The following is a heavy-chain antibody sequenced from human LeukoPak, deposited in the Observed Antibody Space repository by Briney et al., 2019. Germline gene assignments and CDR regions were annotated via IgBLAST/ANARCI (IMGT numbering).Heavy chain of an antibody. D-gene: IGHD4-17*01. J-gene: IGHJ4*02. V-gene: IGHV3-21*01. Sequence: TGGSLRLSCAASGFTFSSYSMNWVRQAPGKGLEWVSSISSSSSSYIYYADSVKGRFTISRDNAKNSLYLQMNSLRAEDTAVYYCARDWGGDYVALFHYWGQGTLVTVSS. CDR3: ARDWGGDYVALFHY. CDR1: GFTFSSYS. CDR2: ISSSSSSYI.